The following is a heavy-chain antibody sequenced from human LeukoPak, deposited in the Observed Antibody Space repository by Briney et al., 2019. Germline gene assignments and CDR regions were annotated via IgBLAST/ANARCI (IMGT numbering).Heavy chain of an antibody. D-gene: IGHD5-24*01. J-gene: IGHJ4*02. Sequence: QPGGSLRLYCAASGFTFSSYEINWVRQAPGKGLEWVSYISSGGNYRYYADSVKGRFTISRDNARNSLYLQMNSLRAEDTAVYYCARGRNGYTFDNWGQGTLVTVSS. V-gene: IGHV3-48*03. CDR3: ARGRNGYTFDN. CDR1: GFTFSSYE. CDR2: ISSGGNYR.